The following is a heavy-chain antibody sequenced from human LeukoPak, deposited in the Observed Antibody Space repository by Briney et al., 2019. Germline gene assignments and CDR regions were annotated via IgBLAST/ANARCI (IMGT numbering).Heavy chain of an antibody. CDR2: INHSGST. V-gene: IGHV4-34*01. CDR3: ARDDYGGNSNWSDP. Sequence: PSETLSLTCAVYGGSFSGYYWGWLRQPPGKGLEWIGEINHSGSTNYNPSLKSRVTISVDTSNNQFSLKLSSVTAADTAVYYCARDDYGGNSNWSDPWGQGTLVTVSS. J-gene: IGHJ5*02. D-gene: IGHD4-23*01. CDR1: GGSFSGYY.